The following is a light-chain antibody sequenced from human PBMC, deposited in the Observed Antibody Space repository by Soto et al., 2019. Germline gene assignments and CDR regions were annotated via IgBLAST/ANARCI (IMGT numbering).Light chain of an antibody. CDR2: DAS. CDR1: QSISSW. J-gene: IGKJ1*01. CDR3: QEYKSYSWT. Sequence: DIQMTQSPSTLSASVGDRVTITCRASQSISSWLAWYQQKPGKAPKLLIYDASSLESGVPSRVSGCGSGTEFTLTIDSXQPDDFATYYCQEYKSYSWTFGQGTKVDIK. V-gene: IGKV1-5*01.